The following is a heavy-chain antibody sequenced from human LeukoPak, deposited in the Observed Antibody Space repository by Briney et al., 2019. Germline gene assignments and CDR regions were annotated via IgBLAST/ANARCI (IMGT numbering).Heavy chain of an antibody. CDR2: IYHSGRA. Sequence: PSETLSLTCAVSGASIFSGNWWSWVRQPPGKGLEWIGEIYHSGRANYNPSLKSRVTISLDKSKNQFSLNLSSVTAADTAVYYCARTGGDYWGQGTLVTVSS. J-gene: IGHJ4*02. CDR1: GASIFSGNW. D-gene: IGHD2-15*01. CDR3: ARTGGDY. V-gene: IGHV4-4*02.